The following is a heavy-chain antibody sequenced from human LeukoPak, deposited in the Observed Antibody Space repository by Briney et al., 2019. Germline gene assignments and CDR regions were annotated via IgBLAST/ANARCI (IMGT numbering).Heavy chain of an antibody. CDR1: GFTFDDYA. Sequence: GRSLRLSCAASGFTFDDYAMHWVRQAPGKGLEWVSGISWNSGSIGYADSVKGRFTISRDNAKNSLYLQMYSLRAEDTALYYCAKDAAAAGTLYYFDYWGQGTLVTVSS. CDR2: ISWNSGSI. D-gene: IGHD6-13*01. V-gene: IGHV3-9*01. J-gene: IGHJ4*02. CDR3: AKDAAAAGTLYYFDY.